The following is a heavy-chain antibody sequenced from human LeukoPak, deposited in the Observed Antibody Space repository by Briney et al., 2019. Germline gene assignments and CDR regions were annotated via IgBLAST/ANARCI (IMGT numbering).Heavy chain of an antibody. Sequence: SETLSLTCTVSGGSINSNSYFWGWVRPPPGKGLEWIGTIYYSGSTYYNPPLKSRLTISVDTSKTQFSLTLSSVTAADTAVYYCARRISGSYCDHWGQGTRVTVSS. J-gene: IGHJ4*02. V-gene: IGHV4-39*01. D-gene: IGHD1-26*01. CDR3: ARRISGSYCDH. CDR1: GGSINSNSYF. CDR2: IYYSGST.